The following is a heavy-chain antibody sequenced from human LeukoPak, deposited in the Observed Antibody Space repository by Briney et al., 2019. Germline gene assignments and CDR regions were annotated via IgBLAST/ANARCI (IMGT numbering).Heavy chain of an antibody. CDR2: INPNSGGT. J-gene: IGHJ4*02. V-gene: IGHV1-2*02. D-gene: IGHD5-18*01. CDR1: GYTFTSYG. Sequence: GASVKVSCKASGYTFTSYGISWVRQAPGQGLEWMGWINPNSGGTDYAQKFQGRVTMTRDTSISTAYMELSRLRSDDTAVYYCAREGARGYSYALRYWGQGTLVTVSS. CDR3: AREGARGYSYALRY.